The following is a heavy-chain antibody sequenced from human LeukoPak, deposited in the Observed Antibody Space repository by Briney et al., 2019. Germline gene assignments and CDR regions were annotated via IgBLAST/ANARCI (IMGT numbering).Heavy chain of an antibody. V-gene: IGHV1-69*04. Sequence: SVKVSCKASGGTFSSYAISWVRQAPGQGLEWMGRIIPILGIANYAQKFQGRVTITADKSTSTAYMELSSLRSEDTAVYYCARGSSGYGDYVFDYWGQGTLVTVSS. CDR3: ARGSSGYGDYVFDY. J-gene: IGHJ4*02. D-gene: IGHD4-17*01. CDR2: IIPILGIA. CDR1: GGTFSSYA.